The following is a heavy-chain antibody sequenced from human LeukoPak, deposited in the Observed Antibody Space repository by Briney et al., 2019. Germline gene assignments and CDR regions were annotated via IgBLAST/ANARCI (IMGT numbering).Heavy chain of an antibody. J-gene: IGHJ6*02. CDR1: GYTFTSYG. V-gene: IGHV1-18*01. CDR3: ATSGYSYGYYYHYGMDV. CDR2: ISAYNGNT. D-gene: IGHD5-18*01. Sequence: ASVKVSCKASGYTFTSYGISWVRQAPGQGLEWMGWISAYNGNTNYAQKLQGRVTMTTDTSTSTAYMELRSLRSDDTAVYYCATSGYSYGYYYHYGMDVWGQGTTVTVSS.